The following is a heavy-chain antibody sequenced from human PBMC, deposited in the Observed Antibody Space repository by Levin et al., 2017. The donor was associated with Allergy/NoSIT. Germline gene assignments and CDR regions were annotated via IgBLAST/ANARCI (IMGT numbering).Heavy chain of an antibody. CDR1: GFTFSTYW. D-gene: IGHD2-15*01. Sequence: RTGGSLRLSCAASGFTFSTYWMTWVRQTPGKGLEWVAHIKQDGSEKYYGDSVEGRFTISRDNAKNSLSLQMNSLRAEDTAVYYCARCQGGGGSCYSGLDWGQGTLVTVSS. CDR2: IKQDGSEK. CDR3: ARCQGGGGSCYSGLD. J-gene: IGHJ4*02. V-gene: IGHV3-7*01.